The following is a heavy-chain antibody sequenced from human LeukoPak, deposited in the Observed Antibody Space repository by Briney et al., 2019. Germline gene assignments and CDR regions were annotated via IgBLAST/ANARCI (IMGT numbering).Heavy chain of an antibody. CDR3: ARHGGDDAFDI. D-gene: IGHD2-15*01. CDR1: GFTFSSYS. CDR2: ISSSSSYI. Sequence: GGSLRLSCAASGFTFSSYSMNWVRQAPGKGLEWVSSISSSSSYIYYADSVKGRFTISRDNAKNSLYLQMNSLRAEDTAVYYCARHGGDDAFDIGGQGTMVTVSS. J-gene: IGHJ3*02. V-gene: IGHV3-21*01.